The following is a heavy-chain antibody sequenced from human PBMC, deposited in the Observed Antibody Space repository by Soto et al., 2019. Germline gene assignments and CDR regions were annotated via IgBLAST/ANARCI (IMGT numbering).Heavy chain of an antibody. V-gene: IGHV3-23*01. CDR1: GFTFSSYA. J-gene: IGHJ6*02. CDR3: AKSFTGSPPTVFYYYYGMDV. Sequence: PGGSLRVSCAASGFTFSSYAMSWVRQAPGRGLEWVSAISGSGGSTYYADSVKGRFTISRDNSKNTLYLQMNSLRAEDTAVYYCAKSFTGSPPTVFYYYYGMDVWGQGTTVTVSS. D-gene: IGHD3-16*01. CDR2: ISGSGGST.